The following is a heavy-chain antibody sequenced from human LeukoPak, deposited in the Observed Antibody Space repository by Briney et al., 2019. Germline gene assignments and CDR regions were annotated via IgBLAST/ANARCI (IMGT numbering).Heavy chain of an antibody. Sequence: SETLSLTCTVSGGSISSYYWSWIRQPAGKGLEWIGRIYTSGSTNYNPSLKSRVTMSVDTSKNQFSLNLSSVTAADTAVYYCARPRSTYWYEEAFDIWGQGTMVTVSS. D-gene: IGHD1-1*01. CDR1: GGSISSYY. J-gene: IGHJ3*02. V-gene: IGHV4-4*07. CDR3: ARPRSTYWYEEAFDI. CDR2: IYTSGST.